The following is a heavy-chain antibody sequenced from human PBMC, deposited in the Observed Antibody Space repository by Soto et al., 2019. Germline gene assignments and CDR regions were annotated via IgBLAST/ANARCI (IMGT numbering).Heavy chain of an antibody. D-gene: IGHD3-10*01. CDR2: INPSGGST. Sequence: ASVTVSCKASGYTFTSYYMHWVRQAPGQGLEWMGIINPSGGSTSYAQKFQGRVTMTRDTSTSTVYMELSSLRSEDTAVYYCARDQESMVRGFVYFDYWGQGTLVTVSS. CDR1: GYTFTSYY. J-gene: IGHJ4*02. V-gene: IGHV1-46*01. CDR3: ARDQESMVRGFVYFDY.